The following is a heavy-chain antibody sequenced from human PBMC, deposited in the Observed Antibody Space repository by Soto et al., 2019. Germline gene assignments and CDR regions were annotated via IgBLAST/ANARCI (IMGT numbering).Heavy chain of an antibody. CDR2: ASASGTRT. D-gene: IGHD2-21*02. CDR3: AEDPNGDYVGGFDM. J-gene: IGHJ3*02. V-gene: IGHV3-23*01. CDR1: GFIFKNYA. Sequence: PVGSLRLSCAGSGFIFKNYAMSWVRQAPGKGLEWVSGASASGTRTYYTDSVKGRFTISKDNSKNTLYLQMNSLRPEDTAVYYCAEDPNGDYVGGFDMRGQGAMVTVSS.